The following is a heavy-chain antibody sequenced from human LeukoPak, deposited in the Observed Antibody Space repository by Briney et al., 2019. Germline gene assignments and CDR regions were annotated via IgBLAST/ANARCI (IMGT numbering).Heavy chain of an antibody. Sequence: AASVKVSCKASGYTFTSYAMNWVRQAPGQGLEWMGGIIPIFGTANYAQKFQGRVTITADESTSTAYMELSSLRSEDTAVYYCARAAATYYYYYGMDVWGQGTTVTVSS. V-gene: IGHV1-69*13. CDR1: GYTFTSYA. CDR3: ARAAATYYYYYGMDV. J-gene: IGHJ6*02. D-gene: IGHD1-26*01. CDR2: IIPIFGTA.